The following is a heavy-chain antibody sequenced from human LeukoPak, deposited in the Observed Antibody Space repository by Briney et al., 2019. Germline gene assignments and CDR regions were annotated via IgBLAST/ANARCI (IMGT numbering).Heavy chain of an antibody. CDR2: INSDGSST. CDR1: GFIFSSYW. CDR3: AREYSSSWSTNFDY. D-gene: IGHD6-13*01. V-gene: IGHV3-74*01. J-gene: IGHJ4*02. Sequence: GGSLRLSCAASGFIFSSYWMHWVRQAPGKGLVWVSRINSDGSSTSYADSVKGRFTISRDNAKNTLYLQMNSLRAEDTAVYYCAREYSSSWSTNFDYWGQGTLVTVSS.